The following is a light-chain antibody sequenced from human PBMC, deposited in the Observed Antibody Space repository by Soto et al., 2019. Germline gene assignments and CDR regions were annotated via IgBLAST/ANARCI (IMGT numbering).Light chain of an antibody. V-gene: IGLV2-14*01. CDR1: SNDVCGYNY. CDR2: DVS. CDR3: SSYTSSSTLYV. Sequence: QSVLTQPASVSGSPGQSITISCTGTSNDVCGYNYVSWYQQHPGKAPKLMIYDVSNRPSGVSNRFSGSKSGNTASLTISGLQAEDEADYYCSSYTSSSTLYVFGTGTKVTVL. J-gene: IGLJ1*01.